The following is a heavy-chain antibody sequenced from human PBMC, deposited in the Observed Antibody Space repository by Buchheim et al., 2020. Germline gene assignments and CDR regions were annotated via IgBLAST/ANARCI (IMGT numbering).Heavy chain of an antibody. Sequence: EVQMVESGGTLVQPGGSLRLSCTASGFTPSSDWMDWVRQAPGKGLEWVANINQDGSEKYIVDSVRGRFTISRDNAKNSVYLQMNSLRAEDTAVYYCSRRLDYWGQGTL. V-gene: IGHV3-7*01. CDR1: GFTPSSDW. J-gene: IGHJ4*02. CDR3: SRRLDY. CDR2: INQDGSEK.